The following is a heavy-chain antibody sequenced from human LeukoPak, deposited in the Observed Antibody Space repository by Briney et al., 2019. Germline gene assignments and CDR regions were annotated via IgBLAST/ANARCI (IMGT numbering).Heavy chain of an antibody. J-gene: IGHJ4*02. D-gene: IGHD2-2*01. Sequence: GASVKVSCKASGYTFTGYYMHWVRQAPGQGLEWMGWINPNSGGTNYAQKFQGRATMTRDTSISTAYMELSRLRSDDTAVYYCARGGCSSTSCYLFAFDYWGQGTLVTVSS. CDR2: INPNSGGT. CDR1: GYTFTGYY. V-gene: IGHV1-2*02. CDR3: ARGGCSSTSCYLFAFDY.